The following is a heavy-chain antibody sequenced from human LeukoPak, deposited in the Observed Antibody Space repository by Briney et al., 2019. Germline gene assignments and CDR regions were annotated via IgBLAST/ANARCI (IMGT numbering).Heavy chain of an antibody. CDR3: AEGGKRITVIVVVTHFDY. V-gene: IGHV3-23*01. CDR1: GFTFSSYA. Sequence: GGSLRLSCAASGFTFSSYAMSWVRQAPGKGLEWVSAISGSGGSTYYADSVKGRFTISRDNSKNTLYLQMNSLRAEDTAVYYCAEGGKRITVIVVVTHFDYWGQGTLVTVSS. J-gene: IGHJ4*02. D-gene: IGHD3-22*01. CDR2: ISGSGGST.